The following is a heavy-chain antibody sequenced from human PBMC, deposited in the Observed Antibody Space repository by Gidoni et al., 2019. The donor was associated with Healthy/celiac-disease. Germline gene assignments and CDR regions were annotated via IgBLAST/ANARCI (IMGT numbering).Heavy chain of an antibody. Sequence: QVQLVQSGAEVKKPGASVKVSCKASGYTFTSYGISWVRQAPGQELEWMGWISAYNGNTNYAQKLQGRVTMTTDTSTSTAYMELRSLRSDDTAVYYCARSITIFGVVPRYYYGMDVWGQGTTVTVSS. CDR3: ARSITIFGVVPRYYYGMDV. D-gene: IGHD3-3*01. J-gene: IGHJ6*02. CDR1: GYTFTSYG. V-gene: IGHV1-18*01. CDR2: ISAYNGNT.